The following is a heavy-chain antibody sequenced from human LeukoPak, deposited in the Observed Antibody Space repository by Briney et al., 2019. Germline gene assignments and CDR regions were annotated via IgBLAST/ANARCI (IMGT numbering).Heavy chain of an antibody. CDR3: ARGAQDGDNDDYFDY. Sequence: SVNLSCNAAGCAFSSYGFSWVRLAPGQGLELKGGINIIFGTANYAQKFQGRVTITADESTSTAYMELSSLRSEDTAVYYCARGAQDGDNDDYFDYWGQGTLVTVSS. J-gene: IGHJ4*02. CDR1: GCAFSSYG. V-gene: IGHV1-69*13. D-gene: IGHD4-17*01. CDR2: INIIFGTA.